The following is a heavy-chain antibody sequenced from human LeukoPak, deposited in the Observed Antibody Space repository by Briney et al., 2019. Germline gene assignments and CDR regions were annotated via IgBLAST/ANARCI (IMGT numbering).Heavy chain of an antibody. Sequence: GGSLRLSCAASGFTFSNAWMSWVRQAPGKGLEWVGRIKSKTDGGTTDYAAPVKGRFTISRDDSKNTLYLQMNSLKTEDTAVYCCTTTVVVAAGYHYWGQGTLVTVSS. J-gene: IGHJ4*02. V-gene: IGHV3-15*01. D-gene: IGHD2-15*01. CDR3: TTTVVVAAGYHY. CDR1: GFTFSNAW. CDR2: IKSKTDGGTT.